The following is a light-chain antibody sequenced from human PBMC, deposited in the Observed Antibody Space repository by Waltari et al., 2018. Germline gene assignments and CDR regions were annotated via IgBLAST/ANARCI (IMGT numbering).Light chain of an antibody. Sequence: QSALTQPRSVSGSPGQSVTISCTGTSSDVGGYNYFSWYQQHPGKAPKRLLYDVSKRPSGVPDRFSGSKSRNTASLTISGLQAEDEADYYCCSYGGTYAWVFGGGTKLTVL. CDR3: CSYGGTYAWV. V-gene: IGLV2-11*01. J-gene: IGLJ3*02. CDR1: SSDVGGYNY. CDR2: DVS.